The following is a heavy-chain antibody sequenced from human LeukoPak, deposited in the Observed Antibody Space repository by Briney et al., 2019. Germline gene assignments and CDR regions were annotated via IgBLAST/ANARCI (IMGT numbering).Heavy chain of an antibody. Sequence: ASEKVSCKASGYTFSSYYIHWVRQAPGQGLEWLGIINPSGGKTMYAQKFQGRITMTTDMSTSTVYMEVTGLKSEDTAVYYCARDAIAASVYKWFDPWGQGTLVTVSS. V-gene: IGHV1-46*01. D-gene: IGHD6-25*01. CDR2: INPSGGKT. J-gene: IGHJ5*02. CDR1: GYTFSSYY. CDR3: ARDAIAASVYKWFDP.